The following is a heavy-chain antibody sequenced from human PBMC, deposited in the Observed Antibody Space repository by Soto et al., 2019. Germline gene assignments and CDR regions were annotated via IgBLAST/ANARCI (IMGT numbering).Heavy chain of an antibody. CDR3: ARARAGQFFDY. J-gene: IGHJ4*02. Sequence: PSETLSLTCAVSGVSISSNNWWSWVRQPPGKGLEWIGEIYHSGSTNYNPSLKSRVTISVDKSKNQFSLKLSSMTAADTAVYYCARARAGQFFDYWGQGTLVTVSS. D-gene: IGHD6-13*01. V-gene: IGHV4-4*02. CDR1: GVSISSNNW. CDR2: IYHSGST.